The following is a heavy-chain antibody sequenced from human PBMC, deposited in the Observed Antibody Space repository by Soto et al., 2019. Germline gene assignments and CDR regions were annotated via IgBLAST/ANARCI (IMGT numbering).Heavy chain of an antibody. J-gene: IGHJ5*02. CDR3: ARGERGFVVVPAAMSSSYNWFDP. V-gene: IGHV4-34*01. Sequence: PSETLSLTCAVYGGSFSGYYWSWIRQPPGKGLEWIGEINHSGSTNYNPSLKSRVTISVDTSKNQFSLKLSSVTAADTAVYYCARGERGFVVVPAAMSSSYNWFDPWGQGTLVTVSS. CDR1: GGSFSGYY. D-gene: IGHD2-2*01. CDR2: INHSGST.